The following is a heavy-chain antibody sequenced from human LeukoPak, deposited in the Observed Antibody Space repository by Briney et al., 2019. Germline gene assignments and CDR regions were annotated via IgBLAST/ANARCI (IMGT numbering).Heavy chain of an antibody. CDR3: ARAALTGYYTLGY. CDR1: GGTFSSYA. Sequence: ASVKVSCKVSGGTFSSYAISWVRQAPGQGLEWMGGIIPIIGTTNYAQNFQGRVTITADESTNTAYMELSSLRSDDTAVYYCARAALTGYYTLGYWGQGTLVTVST. CDR2: IIPIIGTT. J-gene: IGHJ4*02. V-gene: IGHV1-69*13. D-gene: IGHD3-9*01.